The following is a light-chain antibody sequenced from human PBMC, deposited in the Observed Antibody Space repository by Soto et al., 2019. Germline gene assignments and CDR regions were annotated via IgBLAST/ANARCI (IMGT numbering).Light chain of an antibody. CDR2: GGS. Sequence: DIQMTQSPSSLAASXGERVTITCRASQNIHSFLNWYQQKPGKAPQVLIYGGSALQSGVPSRFSGSGSGTDFTLTISSLQPEDFATYYCQQSYSTLTFGGGTKV. CDR3: QQSYSTLT. V-gene: IGKV1-39*01. J-gene: IGKJ4*01. CDR1: QNIHSF.